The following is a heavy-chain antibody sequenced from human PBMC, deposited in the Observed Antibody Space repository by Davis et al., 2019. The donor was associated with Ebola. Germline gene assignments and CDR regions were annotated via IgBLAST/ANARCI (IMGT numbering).Heavy chain of an antibody. D-gene: IGHD2-8*02. CDR1: GGTFSSYA. V-gene: IGHV1-69*06. J-gene: IGHJ6*02. CDR3: ARDDRDCTGGVCYLYYYGMDV. Sequence: AASVKVSCKASGGTFSSYAISWVRQAPGQGLEWMGRIIPMFGTANYAQKFQGRVTITADKSTSTAYMELSSLRSEDTAVYYCARDDRDCTGGVCYLYYYGMDVWGQGTTVTVSS. CDR2: IIPMFGTA.